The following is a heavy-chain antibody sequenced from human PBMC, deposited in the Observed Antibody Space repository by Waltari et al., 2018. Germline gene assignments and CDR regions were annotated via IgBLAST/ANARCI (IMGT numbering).Heavy chain of an antibody. CDR1: GLNLSDHY. J-gene: IGHJ4*02. Sequence: EVHLVESGGDLVQPGGSLRLSCTASGLNLSDHYMDWVRQAPGKGLEWVASSRNKHNDYTTEYAASVKGRFAVSRDASDNSLYLQMSNLQIEDTAVYYCSRCFRIGDAWLNDYWGQGTLVTVTS. D-gene: IGHD3-9*01. CDR3: SRCFRIGDAWLNDY. V-gene: IGHV3-72*01. CDR2: SRNKHNDYTT.